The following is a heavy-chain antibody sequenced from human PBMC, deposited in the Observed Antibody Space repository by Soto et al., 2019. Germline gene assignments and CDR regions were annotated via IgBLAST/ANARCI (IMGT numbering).Heavy chain of an antibody. D-gene: IGHD2-2*01. CDR1: GYTFTSYA. Sequence: ASVKVSCKASGYTFTSYAMHWVRQAPGQRLEWMGWINAGNGNTKYSQKFQGRVTITRDTSASTAYMELTNLRSDDTAIYYCASDMSTTWGQGTLVTVSS. CDR3: ASDMSTT. J-gene: IGHJ5*02. V-gene: IGHV1-3*01. CDR2: INAGNGNT.